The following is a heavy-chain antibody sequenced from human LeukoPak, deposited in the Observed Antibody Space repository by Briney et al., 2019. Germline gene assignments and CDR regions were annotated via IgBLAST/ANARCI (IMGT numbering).Heavy chain of an antibody. J-gene: IGHJ4*02. CDR1: GGSISTYY. CDR2: IYYSGST. CDR3: ARQVGYSSGWYIY. Sequence: PSGTLSLTCTGSGGSISTYYWSWIRQPPGKGLEWIGHIYYSGSTNYKPSLKSRVTISVDTSNNQFSLKLTSVTAADTAVYYCARQVGYSSGWYIYWGQGTLVAVSS. D-gene: IGHD6-19*01. V-gene: IGHV4-59*08.